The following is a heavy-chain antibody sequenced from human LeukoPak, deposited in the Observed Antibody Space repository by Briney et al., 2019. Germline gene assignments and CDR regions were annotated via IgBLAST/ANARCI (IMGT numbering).Heavy chain of an antibody. V-gene: IGHV4-59*01. J-gene: IGHJ5*02. CDR2: IYYSGST. Sequence: SETLSLTCTVSGGSISSYYWSWIRQPPGKGLEWIGYIYYSGSTNYNPSLKSRVTISVDTSKNQFSPKLSSVTAADTAVYYCAREWSYYDSSGYLPLHWFDPWGQGTLVTVSS. CDR1: GGSISSYY. CDR3: AREWSYYDSSGYLPLHWFDP. D-gene: IGHD3-22*01.